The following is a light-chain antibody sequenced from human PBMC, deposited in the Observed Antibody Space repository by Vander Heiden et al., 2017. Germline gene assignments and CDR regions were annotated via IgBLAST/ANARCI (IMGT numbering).Light chain of an antibody. CDR2: DAS. CDR3: QQYNNGPPWT. Sequence: EIVMTQSPATLSVSPGERATLSCRASQSLISNLGWYQQKPGQAPRILSYDASTRATGIPDRFSGSGSGTEFTLTISSLQSEDVAVYYCQQYNNGPPWTFGQGTKVEIK. CDR1: QSLISN. V-gene: IGKV3-15*01. J-gene: IGKJ1*01.